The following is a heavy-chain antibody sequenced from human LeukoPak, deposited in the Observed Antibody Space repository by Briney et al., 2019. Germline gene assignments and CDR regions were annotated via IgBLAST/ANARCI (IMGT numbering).Heavy chain of an antibody. CDR2: IYSGGST. Sequence: PGGSLRLSCAASGFTVSSNYMSWVRQAPGKGLEWVSVIYSGGSTYYADSVKGRFTISRDNSKNTLYLQMNSLRAEDTAVYYCAREAYCGGDCYYLDYWGQGTLVTVSS. J-gene: IGHJ4*02. D-gene: IGHD2-21*02. CDR1: GFTVSSNY. V-gene: IGHV3-53*05. CDR3: AREAYCGGDCYYLDY.